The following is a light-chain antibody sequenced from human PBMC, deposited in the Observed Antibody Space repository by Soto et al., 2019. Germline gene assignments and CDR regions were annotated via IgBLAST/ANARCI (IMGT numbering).Light chain of an antibody. CDR1: HSVSSR. V-gene: IGKV3-15*01. CDR3: QHYTNWPLT. J-gene: IGKJ4*01. CDR2: GAS. Sequence: EIVMTQSPATLSVSPGERATLSCRASHSVSSRLAWYQQKPGQAPRLLIYGASTRATGLPARFSGSGSGTEXTLTIXSLXSEDXAVYYCQHYTNWPLTFGGGTKVEIK.